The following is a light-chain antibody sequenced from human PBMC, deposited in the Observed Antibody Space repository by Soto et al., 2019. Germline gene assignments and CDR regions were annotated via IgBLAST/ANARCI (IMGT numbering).Light chain of an antibody. CDR3: CSYAGSYTHV. CDR2: DVI. V-gene: IGLV2-11*01. J-gene: IGLJ1*01. CDR1: SSDVGTYTY. Sequence: QSVLTQPRSVSGSPGPSVTISCTGTSSDVGTYTYVSWYQQHPGKAPKLIIYDVIKRPSGVPDRFSGSKSGNTASLTISGLQAEDEADYYCCSYAGSYTHVFGTGTKV.